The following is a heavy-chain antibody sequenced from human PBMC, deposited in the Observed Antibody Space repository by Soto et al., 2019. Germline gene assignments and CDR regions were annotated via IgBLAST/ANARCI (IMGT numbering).Heavy chain of an antibody. Sequence: SETLSLTCAVYGGSFSGYYWSWIRQPPGKGLEWIGEINHSGSTNYNPSLKSRVTISVDTSKNQFSLKLSSVTAADTAVYYCARRKGERWFGSSRYFDYWGQGTLVTVSS. V-gene: IGHV4-34*01. D-gene: IGHD3-10*01. CDR3: ARRKGERWFGSSRYFDY. CDR1: GGSFSGYY. J-gene: IGHJ4*02. CDR2: INHSGST.